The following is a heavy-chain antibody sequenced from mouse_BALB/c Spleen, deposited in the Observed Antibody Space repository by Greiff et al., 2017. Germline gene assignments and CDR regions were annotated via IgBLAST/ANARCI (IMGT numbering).Heavy chain of an antibody. J-gene: IGHJ3*01. V-gene: IGHV5-12-1*01. D-gene: IGHD2-4*01. CDR3: ARHYDYDVWFAY. CDR1: GFAFSSYD. Sequence: EVKVVESGGGLVKPGGSLKLSCAASGFAFSSYDMSWVRQTPEKRLEWVAYISSGGGSTYYPDTVKGRFTISRDNAKNTLYLQMSSLKSEDTAMYYCARHYDYDVWFAYWGQGTLVTVSA. CDR2: ISSGGGST.